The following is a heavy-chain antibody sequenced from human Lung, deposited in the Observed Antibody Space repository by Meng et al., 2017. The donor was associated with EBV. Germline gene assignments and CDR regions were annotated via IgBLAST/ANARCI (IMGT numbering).Heavy chain of an antibody. J-gene: IGHJ4*02. CDR1: GFSFSSYS. V-gene: IGHV3-21*01. D-gene: IGHD3-10*01. CDR3: ARGWERSGSYFDY. CDR2: ISSGNTYM. Sequence: VXLVESGGXRVKPGGXLIISGVVSGFSFSSYSMNWVRQAPGKGLEWVSSISSGNTYMTYADSVKGRFTISRDDAKNSLYLQMNSLRAEDTAVYHCARGWERSGSYFDYWGQGTLVTVSS.